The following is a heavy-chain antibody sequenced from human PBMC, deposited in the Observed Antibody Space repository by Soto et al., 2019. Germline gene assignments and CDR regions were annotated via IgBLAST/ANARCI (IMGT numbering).Heavy chain of an antibody. CDR3: ARDGPEAYFDWSRVIGYFDY. CDR2: ISYDGSNK. CDR1: GFTFSSYA. V-gene: IGHV3-30-3*01. J-gene: IGHJ4*02. Sequence: PGGSLRLSCAASGFTFSSYAMHWVRQAPGKGLEWVAVISYDGSNKYYADSVKGRFTISRDNSKNTLYLQMNSLRAEDTAVYYCARDGPEAYFDWSRVIGYFDYWGQGTLVTVSS. D-gene: IGHD3-9*01.